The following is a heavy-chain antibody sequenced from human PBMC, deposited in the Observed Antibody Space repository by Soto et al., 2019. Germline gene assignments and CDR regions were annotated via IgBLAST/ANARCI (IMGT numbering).Heavy chain of an antibody. J-gene: IGHJ6*02. V-gene: IGHV4-39*02. CDR3: ARDRLYYYGMDV. D-gene: IGHD6-25*01. CDR2: TYYSGRT. Sequence: SETLSLTCTVSGGSISGSTYYWGWIRQPPGKGLEYIGSTYYSGRTYYNPSLKSRVTVSVDTSKNQFSLNLNSVTAADTAVYYCARDRLYYYGMDVWGQGTTVTVSS. CDR1: GGSISGSTYY.